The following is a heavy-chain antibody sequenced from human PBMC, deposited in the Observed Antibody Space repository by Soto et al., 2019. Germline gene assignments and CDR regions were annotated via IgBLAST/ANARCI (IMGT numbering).Heavy chain of an antibody. D-gene: IGHD5-12*01. J-gene: IGHJ6*03. CDR3: ARENSGYDPDSENYYYYYYMDV. Sequence: EVQLVESGGGLVQPGGSLRLSCAASGFTFSIYSMNWVRQAPGKGLEWVSYISSSSSTIYYADSGKGRFTIPRDNAKNSLYLQMNSPRAEDTAVYYCARENSGYDPDSENYYYYYYMDVWGKGTTVTVSS. CDR1: GFTFSIYS. CDR2: ISSSSSTI. V-gene: IGHV3-48*01.